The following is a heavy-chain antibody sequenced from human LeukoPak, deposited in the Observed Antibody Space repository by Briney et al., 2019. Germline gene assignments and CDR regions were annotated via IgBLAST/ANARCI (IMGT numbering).Heavy chain of an antibody. CDR2: IWYDGSNK. CDR3: AKDRYPYSSSSVHWFDP. CDR1: GFTFSSYG. J-gene: IGHJ5*02. V-gene: IGHV3-33*06. D-gene: IGHD6-6*01. Sequence: PGGSLRLSCAASGFTFSSYGMHWVRQAPGKGLEWVAVIWYDGSNKYYADSLKGRFTISGDNSKNMLYLQMNILRVEDTAVYYCAKDRYPYSSSSVHWFDPWGQGTLVTVSS.